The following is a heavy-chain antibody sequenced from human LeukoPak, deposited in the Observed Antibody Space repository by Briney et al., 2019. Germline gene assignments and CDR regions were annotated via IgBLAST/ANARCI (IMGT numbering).Heavy chain of an antibody. D-gene: IGHD1-26*01. CDR3: ARGGWELRN. CDR2: IYYSGST. V-gene: IGHV4-39*01. Sequence: SETLSLTCTVSGGSMSSSSYYWGWIRQPPGKGLEWIGSIYYSGSTYYSPSLKSRLTISVDTSKNQFSLKLSSVTAADTAVYHCARGGWELRNWGQGTLVTVSS. J-gene: IGHJ4*02. CDR1: GGSMSSSSYY.